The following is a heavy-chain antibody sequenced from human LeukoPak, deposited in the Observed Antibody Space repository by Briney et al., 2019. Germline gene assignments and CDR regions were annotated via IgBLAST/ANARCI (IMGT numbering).Heavy chain of an antibody. Sequence: SETLSLTCGVSGASISGGTYYWGWIRQPPGKGLEWIGSIYYTGSTYDNPSLKSRVTISVDTSKNQFSLKLSSVTAAVTAVYYCARRGGSGRAFDYWGQGTLVTVSS. CDR3: ARRGGSGRAFDY. J-gene: IGHJ4*02. D-gene: IGHD1-26*01. V-gene: IGHV4-39*01. CDR2: IYYTGST. CDR1: GASISGGTYY.